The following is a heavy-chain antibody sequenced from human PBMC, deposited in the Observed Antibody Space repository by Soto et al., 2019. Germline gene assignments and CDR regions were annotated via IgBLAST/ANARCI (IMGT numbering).Heavy chain of an antibody. Sequence: GGSLRLSCAASGFSFSNYGMSWVRQAPGKGLEWVATIRRSYATATHADSVKGRLSISRDNTKNTLYQQMDSLRVAATASYYFEKHLWYGESVFDPWGQGTLVTVSS. D-gene: IGHD3-10*01. J-gene: IGHJ5*02. CDR1: GFSFSNYG. V-gene: IGHV3-23*01. CDR2: IRRSYATA. CDR3: EKHLWYGESVFDP.